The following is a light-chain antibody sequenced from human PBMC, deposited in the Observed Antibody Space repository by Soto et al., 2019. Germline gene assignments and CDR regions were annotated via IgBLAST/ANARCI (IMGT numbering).Light chain of an antibody. V-gene: IGKV3-11*01. CDR1: QTVSTF. CDR3: QQRSNWPPSIT. J-gene: IGKJ5*01. Sequence: ETVLTQSPATLSLSPGERATLSCRSSQTVSTFLAWYQQKPGQPPRLLIYDASIRATGIPARFSGRGSGTDFTLTISSLEPEDFAVYYCQQRSNWPPSITFGQGTRLEIK. CDR2: DAS.